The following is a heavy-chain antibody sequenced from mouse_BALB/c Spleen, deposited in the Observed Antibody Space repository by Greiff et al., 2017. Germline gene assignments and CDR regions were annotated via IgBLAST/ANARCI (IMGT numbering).Heavy chain of an antibody. Sequence: EVKVVESGGGLVKLGGSLKLSCAASGFTFSSYYMSWVRQTPEKRLELVAAINSNGGSTYYPDTVKGRFTISRDNAKNTLYLQMSSLKSEDTALYYCARDDYDGGAWFAYWGQGTLVTVSA. CDR2: INSNGGST. CDR1: GFTFSSYY. V-gene: IGHV5-6-2*01. J-gene: IGHJ3*01. CDR3: ARDDYDGGAWFAY. D-gene: IGHD2-4*01.